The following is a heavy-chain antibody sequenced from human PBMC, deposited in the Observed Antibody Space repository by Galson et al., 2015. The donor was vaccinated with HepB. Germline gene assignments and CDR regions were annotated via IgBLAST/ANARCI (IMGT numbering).Heavy chain of an antibody. CDR2: IWYDGSNK. CDR1: GFTFSSYG. D-gene: IGHD2-2*01. J-gene: IGHJ6*02. V-gene: IGHV3-33*01. Sequence: SLRLSCAASGFTFSSYGMHWVRQAPGQGLEWVAVIWYDGSNKYYADSVKGRFTISRDNSKNTLYLQMNSLRAEDTAVYYCARDSHCSSTSCYLGIYYYYGMDVWGQGTTVTVSS. CDR3: ARDSHCSSTSCYLGIYYYYGMDV.